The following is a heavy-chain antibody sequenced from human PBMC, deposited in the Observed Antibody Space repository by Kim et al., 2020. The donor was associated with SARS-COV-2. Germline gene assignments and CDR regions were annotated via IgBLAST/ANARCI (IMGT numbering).Heavy chain of an antibody. CDR2: ISSSSSYT. D-gene: IGHD7-27*01. V-gene: IGHV3-11*06. CDR3: AREGDTGDGGYYFDY. CDR1: GFTFSDYY. Sequence: GGSLRLSCAASGFTFSDYYMSWIRQAPGKGLVWVSYISSSSSYTNYADSVKGRFTISRDNAKNSLYLQMNSLRAEDTAVYYCAREGDTGDGGYYFDYWGQGTLVTVSS. J-gene: IGHJ4*02.